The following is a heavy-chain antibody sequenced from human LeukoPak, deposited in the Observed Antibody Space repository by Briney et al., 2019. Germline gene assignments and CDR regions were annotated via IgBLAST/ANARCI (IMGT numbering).Heavy chain of an antibody. V-gene: IGHV3-30*03. J-gene: IGHJ6*02. CDR3: ASRTTTVVTRGYYYGMDV. Sequence: GGSLRLSCAASGFTFRAFGMHWVRQPPGKGLEWVAVISYDGNIRYYADSVKGRFTISRDSSRNSLYLQMNSLRAEDTAVYYCASRTTTVVTRGYYYGMDVWGQGTTVTVSS. CDR2: ISYDGNIR. D-gene: IGHD4-23*01. CDR1: GFTFRAFG.